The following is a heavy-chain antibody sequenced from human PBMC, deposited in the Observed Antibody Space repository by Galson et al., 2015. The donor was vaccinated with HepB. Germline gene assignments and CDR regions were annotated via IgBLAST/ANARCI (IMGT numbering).Heavy chain of an antibody. CDR1: GYSFTSYW. V-gene: IGHV5-51*01. J-gene: IGHJ4*02. Sequence: QSGAEVKKPGESLKISCKGSGYSFTSYWIGWVRQMPGKGLEWMGIIYPGDSDTRYSPSFQGQVTISADKSLSTAYLQWSSLKASDTAMFYCTRSSAGGGYGNDPTGFDYWGQGTLVTVSS. D-gene: IGHD4-17*01. CDR2: IYPGDSDT. CDR3: TRSSAGGGYGNDPTGFDY.